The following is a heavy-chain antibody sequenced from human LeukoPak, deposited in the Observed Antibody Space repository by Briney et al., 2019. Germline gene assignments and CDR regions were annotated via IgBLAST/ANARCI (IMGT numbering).Heavy chain of an antibody. CDR3: ARATLRDASYYYYYGMDV. V-gene: IGHV3-48*02. Sequence: GGSLRLSCAASGFTSSDYSMNWVRQAPGKGLEWVTYIRSSTSIIYYADSVKGRFTISRNNAKHSLYLQMNSLRDEDTAVYYCARATLRDASYYYYYGMDVWGQGTTVTVSS. J-gene: IGHJ6*02. CDR2: IRSSTSII. CDR1: GFTSSDYS. D-gene: IGHD5-24*01.